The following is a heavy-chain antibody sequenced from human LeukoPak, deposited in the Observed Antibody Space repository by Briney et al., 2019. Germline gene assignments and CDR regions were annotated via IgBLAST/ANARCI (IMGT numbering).Heavy chain of an antibody. CDR2: INHSGST. CDR1: GGSLSGYY. J-gene: IGHJ4*02. V-gene: IGHV4-34*01. CDR3: ARGGYCDSSGYAEYYFDY. D-gene: IGHD3-22*01. Sequence: SETLSLTCAVYGGSLSGYYWSWIRQPAGKWLEWIGEINHSGSTNYNPSLKSRVTISVDTSKNQFSLKLSSVTAADTAVYYCARGGYCDSSGYAEYYFDYWGQGTLVSVSS.